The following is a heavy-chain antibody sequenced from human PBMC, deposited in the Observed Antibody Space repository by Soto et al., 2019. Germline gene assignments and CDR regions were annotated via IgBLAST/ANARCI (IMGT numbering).Heavy chain of an antibody. CDR2: LDPSDSYT. D-gene: IGHD3-16*01. J-gene: IGHJ5*02. CDR1: GYSFTSYW. V-gene: IGHV5-10-1*01. Sequence: GESLKISRKGSGYSFTSYWNSWVRQMPGKGLEWMGRLDPSDSYTNYSPSFQGHVTISADKSNSTAYLQWSSLKASDTAMYYCAKFKGGSPGWFDPWGQGTLVTVSS. CDR3: AKFKGGSPGWFDP.